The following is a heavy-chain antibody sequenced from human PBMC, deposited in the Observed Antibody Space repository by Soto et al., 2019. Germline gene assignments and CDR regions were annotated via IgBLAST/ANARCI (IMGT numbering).Heavy chain of an antibody. CDR2: IYSGGST. J-gene: IGHJ6*02. CDR1: GFTVSSNY. V-gene: IGHV3-53*01. Sequence: PGGSLRLSCAASGFTVSSNYMSWVRQAPGKGLEWVSVIYSGGSTYYADSVKGRFTISRDNSKNTLYLQMNSLRAEDTAVYYCARDSRDYGYGMDVWGQGTTVTVSS. CDR3: ARDSRDYGYGMDV. D-gene: IGHD4-17*01.